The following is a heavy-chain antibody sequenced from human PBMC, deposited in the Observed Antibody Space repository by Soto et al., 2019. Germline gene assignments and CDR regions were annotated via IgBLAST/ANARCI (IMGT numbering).Heavy chain of an antibody. V-gene: IGHV3-30-3*01. Sequence: QVQLVESGGGVVQPGRSLRLSCAASGFTFSSYAMHWVRQAPGKGLEWVAVIPYDGSKKYYVDSVKGRFTISRDNSKNTQYLEMNGLRGYDTAVYYCARDCAGKQQPEDYWGQGTLVTVSS. CDR2: IPYDGSKK. J-gene: IGHJ4*02. CDR1: GFTFSSYA. D-gene: IGHD6-13*01. CDR3: ARDCAGKQQPEDY.